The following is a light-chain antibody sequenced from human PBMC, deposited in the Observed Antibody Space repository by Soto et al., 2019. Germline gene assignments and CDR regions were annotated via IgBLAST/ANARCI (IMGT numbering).Light chain of an antibody. V-gene: IGLV2-14*01. CDR1: SSDVGGYDY. Sequence: QSALTQPASVSESPGQSVTISCTGTSSDVGGYDYVSWYQQHPGKAPQLLIYDVSIRPSGVSDRFSGPKSGNTASLTISGLQAEDEADYYCNSYTSSSTVAFGGGTKVTVL. CDR3: NSYTSSSTVA. J-gene: IGLJ2*01. CDR2: DVS.